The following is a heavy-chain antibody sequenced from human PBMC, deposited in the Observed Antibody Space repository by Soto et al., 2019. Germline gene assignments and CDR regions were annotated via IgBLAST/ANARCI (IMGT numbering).Heavy chain of an antibody. J-gene: IGHJ3*02. CDR3: ARGRGQTICSSTSCHAFDI. CDR2: INHSGST. Sequence: NPSETLSLTWTVSGGSSVSSSYYWGWIRQPPGKGLEWIGDINHSGSTNYNPSLKSRVTISVDTSKNQFSLKLSSVTAADTAVYYCARGRGQTICSSTSCHAFDIWGQGTMVTVS. CDR1: GGSSVSSSYY. V-gene: IGHV4-39*07. D-gene: IGHD2-2*01.